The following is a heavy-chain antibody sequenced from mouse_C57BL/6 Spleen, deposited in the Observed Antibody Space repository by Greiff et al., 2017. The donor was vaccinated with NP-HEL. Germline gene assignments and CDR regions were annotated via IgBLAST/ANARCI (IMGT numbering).Heavy chain of an antibody. CDR2: INPSSGYT. J-gene: IGHJ1*01. Sequence: QVQLKESGAELAKPGASVKLSCKASGYTFTSYWMHWVKQRPGQGLEWIGYINPSSGYTKYNQKFKGKATLTADKSSSTAYMQLSSLTYEDSAVYYCVITTVVAKEFDDWGPGTTVTVSA. CDR3: VITTVVAKEFDD. V-gene: IGHV1-7*01. D-gene: IGHD1-1*01. CDR1: GYTFTSYW.